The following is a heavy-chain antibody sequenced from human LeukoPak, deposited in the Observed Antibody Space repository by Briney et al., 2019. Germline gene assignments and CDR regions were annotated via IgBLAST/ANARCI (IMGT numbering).Heavy chain of an antibody. CDR3: ARDGNSGYDYPIFDY. CDR1: RFSFNDYA. J-gene: IGHJ4*02. CDR2: IWYDGNNK. Sequence: GGSLRLSCAASRFSFNDYAMHWVRQAPGKGLEWVAVIWYDGNNKYYADFVRGRFTISRDNSKNTLYLQMNSLRAEDTAVYYCARDGNSGYDYPIFDYWGQGTLVTVSS. D-gene: IGHD5-12*01. V-gene: IGHV3-33*08.